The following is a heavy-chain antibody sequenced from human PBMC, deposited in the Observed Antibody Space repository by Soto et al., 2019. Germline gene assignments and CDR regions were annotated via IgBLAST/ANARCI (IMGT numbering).Heavy chain of an antibody. V-gene: IGHV3-23*01. CDR2: FSGSGGNI. D-gene: IGHD2-2*01. CDR1: GFTFSTHA. CDR3: AKDPPWTVGPLAMDV. Sequence: GGSLRLSCVASGFTFSTHAMSWVRQAPGKGLEWVSTFSGSGGNIYYAESVKGRLTISRDDSKNTLYLQMNSLRVEDTAVYYCAKDPPWTVGPLAMDVWGQGTTVTVS. J-gene: IGHJ6*02.